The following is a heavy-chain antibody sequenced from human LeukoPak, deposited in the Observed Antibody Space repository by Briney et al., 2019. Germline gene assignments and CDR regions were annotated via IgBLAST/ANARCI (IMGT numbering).Heavy chain of an antibody. CDR3: ARDRGRGYDYYYYYGMDA. D-gene: IGHD5-12*01. CDR2: TYYRSKWYN. J-gene: IGHJ6*02. CDR1: GDSVSSNSAA. Sequence: SQTLSLTCAISGDSVSSNSAAWNWIRQSPSRGLEWLGRTYYRSKWYNDYAVSVKSRITINPDTSKNQFSLQLNSVTPEDTAVYYCARDRGRGYDYYYYYGMDAWGQGTTVTVSS. V-gene: IGHV6-1*01.